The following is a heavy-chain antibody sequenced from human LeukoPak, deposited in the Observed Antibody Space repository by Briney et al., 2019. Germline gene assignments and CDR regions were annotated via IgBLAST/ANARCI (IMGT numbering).Heavy chain of an antibody. D-gene: IGHD3-22*01. CDR3: AREPRRGYYDSNVKGYFDY. V-gene: IGHV3-48*04. Sequence: GGSLRLSCAASGFTFSSYSMNWVRQAPGKGLEWVSYISSSGSTIYYADSVKGRFTISRDNAKNSLYLQMNSLRAEDTAVYYCAREPRRGYYDSNVKGYFDYWGQGTLVTVSS. CDR2: ISSSGSTI. CDR1: GFTFSSYS. J-gene: IGHJ4*02.